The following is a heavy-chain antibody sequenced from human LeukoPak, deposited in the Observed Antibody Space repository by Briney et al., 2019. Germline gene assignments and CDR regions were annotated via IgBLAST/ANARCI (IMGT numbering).Heavy chain of an antibody. CDR1: GYTFTSYY. J-gene: IGHJ4*02. CDR3: ARDAAYSSALYYFDY. CDR2: INPSGGST. D-gene: IGHD6-19*01. V-gene: IGHV1-46*01. Sequence: GASVKVSCKASGYTFTSYYMHWVRQAPGQGLEWMGIINPSGGSTSYAQKFQGRVTMTRDMSTSTDYMELSSLRSEDTAVYYCARDAAYSSALYYFDYWGQGTLVTVSS.